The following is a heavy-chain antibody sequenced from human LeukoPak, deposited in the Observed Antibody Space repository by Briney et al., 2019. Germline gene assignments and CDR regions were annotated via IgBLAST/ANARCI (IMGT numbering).Heavy chain of an antibody. V-gene: IGHV4-59*08. Sequence: PSETLSLTCTVSGGSISSYYWSWIRQPPGKGLEWIGYIYYSGSTNDNPSLKSRVTISVDTSKNQFSLKLSSVTAADTAVYYCARFPDYYGSGYDAFDIWGQGTMVTVSS. CDR1: GGSISSYY. CDR3: ARFPDYYGSGYDAFDI. D-gene: IGHD3-10*01. J-gene: IGHJ3*02. CDR2: IYYSGST.